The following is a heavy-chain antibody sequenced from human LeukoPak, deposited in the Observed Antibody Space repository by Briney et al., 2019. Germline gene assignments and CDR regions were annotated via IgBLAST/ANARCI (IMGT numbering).Heavy chain of an antibody. J-gene: IGHJ4*02. CDR1: GFTFSSYG. CDR3: AYGMTLDY. Sequence: PGGSLRLSCAASGFTFSSYGMHWVRQAPGKGLEWVAFIRYDGCNKYYADSVKGRFTISRDNSKNTLYLQMNSLRAEDTAVYYCAYGMTLDYWGQGTLVTVSS. V-gene: IGHV3-30*02. CDR2: IRYDGCNK. D-gene: IGHD1-26*01.